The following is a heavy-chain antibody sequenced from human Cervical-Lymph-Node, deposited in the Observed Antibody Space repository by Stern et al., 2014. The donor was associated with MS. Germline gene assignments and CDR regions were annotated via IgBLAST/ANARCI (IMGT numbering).Heavy chain of an antibody. D-gene: IGHD2-2*01. V-gene: IGHV4-4*02. J-gene: IGHJ4*02. CDR2: SYHRGSP. Sequence: QVQLQESGPGLVRHSGTLSLTCAVSGGSVTTTNWWSWVRQPPGKGLEWIGESYHRGSPNYDPSLRSRVTLSVDKPKTQVSLEMRSVTAADTAVYFCARDCGRSSCYVHWGQGTLVTVSS. CDR3: ARDCGRSSCYVH. CDR1: GGSVTTTNW.